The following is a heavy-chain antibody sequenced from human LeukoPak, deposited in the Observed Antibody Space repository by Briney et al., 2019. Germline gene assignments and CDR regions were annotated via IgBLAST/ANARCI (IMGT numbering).Heavy chain of an antibody. J-gene: IGHJ6*02. CDR2: IYYSGST. CDR1: GGSISSGDYY. CDR3: ARRKGGSHWDYYYYGMDV. D-gene: IGHD1-26*01. V-gene: IGHV4-39*07. Sequence: SEILSLTCTVSGGSISSGDYYWGWIRQPPGKGLEWIGSIYYSGSTYYNPSLKSRVTISVDTSKNQFSLKLSSVTAADTAVYYCARRKGGSHWDYYYYGMDVWGQGTTVTVSS.